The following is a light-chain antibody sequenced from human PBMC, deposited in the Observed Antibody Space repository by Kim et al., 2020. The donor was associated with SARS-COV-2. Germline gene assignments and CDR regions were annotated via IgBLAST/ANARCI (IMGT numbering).Light chain of an antibody. CDR1: QTISIY. CDR2: AAS. J-gene: IGKJ5*01. V-gene: IGKV1-39*01. CDR3: QQSHGTPIT. Sequence: ASVGDRVTITCRASQTISIYLNWYQLRPGKAPKLLIYAASGLQSGVPSRFSGSGSATDFTLTISSLQPDDFATYYCQQSHGTPITFGQGTRLEIK.